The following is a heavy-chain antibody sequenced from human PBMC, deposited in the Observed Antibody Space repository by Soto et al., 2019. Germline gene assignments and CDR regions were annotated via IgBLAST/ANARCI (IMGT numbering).Heavy chain of an antibody. CDR3: ARSAAEAVAGKDSSFDY. CDR1: GYSFTNYW. CDR2: IDPSDSYT. Sequence: GESLKISCKGSGYSFTNYWISWVRQMPGKGLEWMGKIDPSDSYTNYSPSFQGHVTISADKSISTAYLQWSSLRASDTAMYYCARSAAEAVAGKDSSFDYWGQGTLVTVSS. V-gene: IGHV5-10-1*01. J-gene: IGHJ4*02. D-gene: IGHD6-19*01.